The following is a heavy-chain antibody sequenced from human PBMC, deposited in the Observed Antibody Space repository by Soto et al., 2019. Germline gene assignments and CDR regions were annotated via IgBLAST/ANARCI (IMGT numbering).Heavy chain of an antibody. D-gene: IGHD5-18*01. V-gene: IGHV3-23*01. CDR3: AKDRSVDTRDWLEP. Sequence: EVQLLESGGGLVQPGGSLRLSCAASGFTFGTYAMNWVRQAPGKGLEWVSGISGSGGSTYYTDSVKGRFTISRDNSKNTLYLQMNSLRADDTAVYYCAKDRSVDTRDWLEPWGQGTLVTVSS. CDR1: GFTFGTYA. J-gene: IGHJ5*02. CDR2: ISGSGGST.